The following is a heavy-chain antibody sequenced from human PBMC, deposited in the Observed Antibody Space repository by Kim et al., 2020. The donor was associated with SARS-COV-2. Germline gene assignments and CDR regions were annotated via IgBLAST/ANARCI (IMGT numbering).Heavy chain of an antibody. J-gene: IGHJ6*02. CDR2: IKSKTDGGTT. CDR1: GFTFSNAW. CDR3: TTVLRYFDWTIIGDYYYYYGMDV. D-gene: IGHD3-9*01. Sequence: GGSLRLSCAASGFTFSNAWMSWVRQPPGKGLEWVGRIKSKTDGGTTDYAAPVKGRFTISRDDSKNTLYLQMNSLKTEDTAVYYCTTVLRYFDWTIIGDYYYYYGMDVWGQGTTVTVSS. V-gene: IGHV3-15*01.